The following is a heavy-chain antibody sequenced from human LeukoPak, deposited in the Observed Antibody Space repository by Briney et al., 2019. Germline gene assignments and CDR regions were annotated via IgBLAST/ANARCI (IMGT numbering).Heavy chain of an antibody. CDR2: ISSSGGTT. Sequence: PAGESLRLSCAASGFTFSSYEMNWARQAPGEGLEWVSSISSSGGTTWYADSVKGRFTISRDKSKNTLYPQMNSLRAEDTAVYYCAKVILDYWGQGTLVTVSS. D-gene: IGHD2-21*01. V-gene: IGHV3-23*01. CDR3: AKVILDY. CDR1: GFTFSSYE. J-gene: IGHJ4*02.